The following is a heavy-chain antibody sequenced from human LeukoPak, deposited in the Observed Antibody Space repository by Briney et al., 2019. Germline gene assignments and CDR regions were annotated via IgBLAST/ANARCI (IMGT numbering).Heavy chain of an antibody. CDR1: GFTFSNYI. D-gene: IGHD1-14*01. Sequence: GGSLRLSCAASGFTFSNYIMHWVRQAPGKGLDWVAVILENGSYQYYADSVKGRFTISRDNSKNTLFLQMNSLRGEDTAMYYCARVQGGGFRTADSWGQGTLVTVSS. J-gene: IGHJ4*02. CDR2: ILENGSYQ. CDR3: ARVQGGGFRTADS. V-gene: IGHV3-30*04.